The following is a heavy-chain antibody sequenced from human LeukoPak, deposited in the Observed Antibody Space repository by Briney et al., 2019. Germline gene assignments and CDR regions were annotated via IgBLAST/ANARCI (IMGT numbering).Heavy chain of an antibody. CDR1: GYTFTGYY. D-gene: IGHD3-22*01. J-gene: IGHJ4*02. CDR2: INPNSGGT. V-gene: IGHV1-2*02. CDR3: ARFSAYYDSSGYSSDY. Sequence: ASVTVSCKASGYTFTGYYMHWVRQAPGQGLEWVGWINPNSGGTNYAQKFQGRVTMTRDTSISTAYMELSRLRSDDTAVYYCARFSAYYDSSGYSSDYWGQGTLVTVSS.